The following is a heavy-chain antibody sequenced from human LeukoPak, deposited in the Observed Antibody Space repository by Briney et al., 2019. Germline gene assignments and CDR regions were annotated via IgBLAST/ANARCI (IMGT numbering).Heavy chain of an antibody. J-gene: IGHJ4*02. CDR2: ISSSSSYI. CDR1: GFTFSSYS. V-gene: IGHV3-21*01. D-gene: IGHD3-22*01. Sequence: PGGSLRLSCAASGFTFSSYSMNWVRQAPGKGLEWVSSISSSSSYIYYADSVKGRFTISRDNAKNSLYLRMNSLRAEDTAVYYCARDQDPAYYYDSSGKFDYWGQGTLVTVSS. CDR3: ARDQDPAYYYDSSGKFDY.